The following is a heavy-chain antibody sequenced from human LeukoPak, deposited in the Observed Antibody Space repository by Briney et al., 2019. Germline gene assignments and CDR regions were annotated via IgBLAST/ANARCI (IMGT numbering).Heavy chain of an antibody. CDR2: ISHDGSEK. CDR3: AKDLYSSGWYNYFDP. CDR1: GFSISTYG. Sequence: GGSLRLSCAASGFSISTYGMPWVRQAPGKGLGWVAMISHDGSEKYYVDSAKGRFTISRDNSNNTLYLQMNSLRGEDTAMYYCAKDLYSSGWYNYFDPWGQGTLVTVSS. D-gene: IGHD6-19*01. J-gene: IGHJ5*02. V-gene: IGHV3-30*18.